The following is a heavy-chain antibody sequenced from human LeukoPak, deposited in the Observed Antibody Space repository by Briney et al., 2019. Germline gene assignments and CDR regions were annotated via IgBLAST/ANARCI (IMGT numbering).Heavy chain of an antibody. CDR2: VYYSGST. V-gene: IGHV4-39*01. J-gene: IGHJ4*02. CDR3: ARYNRSDPYFDD. Sequence: PSETLSLTCTVSGDSISSSSYYWGWIRQPPGKGLEWIGNVYYSGSTYYNPSLKSRVTISVDTSKNQFSLRVTSVTAADTAVYYCARYNRSDPYFDDWGQGTLVTVSS. CDR1: GDSISSSSYY. D-gene: IGHD3-16*02.